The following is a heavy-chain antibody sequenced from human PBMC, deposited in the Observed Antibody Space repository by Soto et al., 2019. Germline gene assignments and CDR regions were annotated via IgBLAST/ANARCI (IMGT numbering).Heavy chain of an antibody. D-gene: IGHD2-15*01. V-gene: IGHV3-9*01. CDR1: GFTFDDYA. CDR2: ISWNSGSI. J-gene: IGHJ4*02. Sequence: EVQLVESGGGLVQPGRSLRLSCAASGFTFDDYAMHWVRQAPGKGLEWVSGISWNSGSIGYAASVKGRFTISRDNAKNSLYLKMNSRRAADTALYYCANDLHPYCRGAEYFGYWGQGTLVTVSS. CDR3: ANDLHPYCRGAEYFGY.